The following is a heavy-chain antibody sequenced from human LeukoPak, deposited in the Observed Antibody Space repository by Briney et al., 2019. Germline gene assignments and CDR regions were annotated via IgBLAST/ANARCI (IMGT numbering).Heavy chain of an antibody. J-gene: IGHJ4*02. D-gene: IGHD2-2*01. Sequence: GGPLRLSCAASGFTFSSYAMSWVRQAPGKGLEWVSAISGSGGSTYYADSVKGRFTISRDNSKNTLYLQMNSLRAEDTAVYYCAKDPSPVPAAVNFDYWGQGTLVTVSS. CDR3: AKDPSPVPAAVNFDY. V-gene: IGHV3-23*01. CDR1: GFTFSSYA. CDR2: ISGSGGST.